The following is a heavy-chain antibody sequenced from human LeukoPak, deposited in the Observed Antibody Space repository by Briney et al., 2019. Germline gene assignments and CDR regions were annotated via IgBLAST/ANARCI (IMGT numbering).Heavy chain of an antibody. Sequence: SETLSLTCIVSGGSISSYYWSWIRQPAGKGLEWIGRTYTSGSTNYNHSLRSRVTMSLDTSKYQFSLKLSSVTAADTAVYYCARGAEGYYDSSGYYYRYWGQGTLVTVSS. CDR2: TYTSGST. D-gene: IGHD3-22*01. J-gene: IGHJ4*02. CDR3: ARGAEGYYDSSGYYYRY. V-gene: IGHV4-4*07. CDR1: GGSISSYY.